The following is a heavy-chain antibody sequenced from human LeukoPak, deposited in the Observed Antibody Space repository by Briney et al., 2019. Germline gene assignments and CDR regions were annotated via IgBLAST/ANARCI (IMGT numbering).Heavy chain of an antibody. J-gene: IGHJ4*02. D-gene: IGHD2-2*01. CDR2: VSGSGTST. V-gene: IGHV3-23*01. CDR3: AKEAASCLDY. Sequence: GGSLRLSCAASGFTFSNYVMNWVRQAPGKGLEWVSGVSGSGTSTYYADSVKGRFTISRDNSKNTLYLQMNSLRAEDTAVYYCAKEAASCLDYWGQGTLVTVSS. CDR1: GFTFSNYV.